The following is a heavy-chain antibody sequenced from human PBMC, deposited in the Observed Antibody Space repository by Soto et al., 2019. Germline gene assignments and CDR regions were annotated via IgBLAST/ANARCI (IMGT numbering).Heavy chain of an antibody. CDR1: GGSISSSSYY. Sequence: SETLSLTCTVSGGSISSSSYYWGWVRQPPGKGLEWIGSISYSGSTYYNPSLQSRATISVDTSKNHFSLKLRSVTAADTAVYYCARLAYGSGSYGDYWGQGTLVTVSS. CDR2: ISYSGST. D-gene: IGHD3-10*01. J-gene: IGHJ4*02. V-gene: IGHV4-39*02. CDR3: ARLAYGSGSYGDY.